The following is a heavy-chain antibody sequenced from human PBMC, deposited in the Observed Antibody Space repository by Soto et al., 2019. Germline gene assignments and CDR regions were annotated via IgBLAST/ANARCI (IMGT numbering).Heavy chain of an antibody. Sequence: QVQLVESGGGVVQPGRSLRLSCAASGFTFSSYGMHWVRQAPGKGLEWVAVIWYDGSNKYYADSVKGRFTISRDNSKNTLYLQMNSLRAEDTAVYYCARELNRDGNTLIYWYFDLWGRGTLVTVSS. CDR3: ARELNRDGNTLIYWYFDL. CDR1: GFTFSSYG. V-gene: IGHV3-33*01. CDR2: IWYDGSNK. D-gene: IGHD2-2*02. J-gene: IGHJ2*01.